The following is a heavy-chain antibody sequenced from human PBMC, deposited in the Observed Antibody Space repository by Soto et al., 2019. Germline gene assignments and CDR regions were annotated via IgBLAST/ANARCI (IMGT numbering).Heavy chain of an antibody. V-gene: IGHV4-34*01. D-gene: IGHD2-8*02. CDR1: GGCFSGYY. Sequence: PSETLALTCAVSGGCFSGYYWTWIRQPPGTGLGWIGKINHSGSTNYNPSLKSRVTISVDTSKNQFSLKLTSVTAADTAVYYCAREKITGLFDYWGQGTLVTVSS. CDR3: AREKITGLFDY. J-gene: IGHJ4*02. CDR2: INHSGST.